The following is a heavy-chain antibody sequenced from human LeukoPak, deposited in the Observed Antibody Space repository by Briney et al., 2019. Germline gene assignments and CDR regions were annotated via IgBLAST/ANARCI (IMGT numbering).Heavy chain of an antibody. V-gene: IGHV3-48*04. CDR3: ARDSRGSHFDY. D-gene: IGHD1-26*01. J-gene: IGHJ4*02. CDR1: GFTFSTYS. Sequence: GGSLRLSCAASGFTFSTYSMHWVRQAPGKGLEWVSYISSSTSSNIYYADSVKGRFTISRDNAKNSLYLQMNSLRAKDTAVYYCARDSRGSHFDYWGQGTLVTVSS. CDR2: ISSSTSSNI.